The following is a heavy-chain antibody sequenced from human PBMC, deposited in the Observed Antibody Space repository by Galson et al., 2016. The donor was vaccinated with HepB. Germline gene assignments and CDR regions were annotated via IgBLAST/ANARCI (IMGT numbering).Heavy chain of an antibody. CDR3: AKDAGEYFYYGMVV. CDR2: ISWKSDRI. D-gene: IGHD6-6*01. Sequence: SLRLSCAASGFTFDDYAMHWVRQAPGKGLEWVSGISWKSDRIGYADSVKGRFTISRDNAKNSLYLQMKSLRAEDTAVYHCAKDAGEYFYYGMVVWGQGTTVTVSS. J-gene: IGHJ6*02. V-gene: IGHV3-9*01. CDR1: GFTFDDYA.